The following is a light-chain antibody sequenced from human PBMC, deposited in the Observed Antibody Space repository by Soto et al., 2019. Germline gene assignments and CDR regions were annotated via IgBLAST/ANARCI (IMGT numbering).Light chain of an antibody. CDR2: GAS. CDR3: QQYNNWPPVT. Sequence: IVLTQSPGTLSLSPGERATLSCRASQSVSNNYLAWYQQKPGQAPRLLIYGASNRDTGIPDRFSGSGSGTEFTLTISSLQSEDFAVYFCQQYNNWPPVTFGPGTKVDIK. CDR1: QSVSNN. J-gene: IGKJ3*01. V-gene: IGKV3D-15*01.